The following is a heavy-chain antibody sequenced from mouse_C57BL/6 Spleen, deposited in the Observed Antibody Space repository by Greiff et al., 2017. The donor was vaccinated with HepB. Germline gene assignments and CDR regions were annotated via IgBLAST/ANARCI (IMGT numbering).Heavy chain of an antibody. Sequence: LQESGPELVKPGASVKISCKASGYSFTDYNMNWVKQSHGKSLEWIGVINPNYGTTSYNQKFKGKATLTVDQSSSTAYMQLNSLTSEDSAVYYCARFDGYYPFYAMDYWGQGTSVTVSS. CDR1: GYSFTDYN. CDR2: INPNYGTT. D-gene: IGHD2-3*01. CDR3: ARFDGYYPFYAMDY. V-gene: IGHV1-39*01. J-gene: IGHJ4*01.